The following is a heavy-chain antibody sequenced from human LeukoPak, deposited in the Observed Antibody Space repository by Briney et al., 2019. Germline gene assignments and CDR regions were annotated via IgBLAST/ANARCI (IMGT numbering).Heavy chain of an antibody. V-gene: IGHV1-69*01. J-gene: IGHJ4*02. Sequence: SVKVSCKASGGTFSSYAISWVRQAPGQGLEWMGGIIPIFGTANYAQKFQGRVTITADESTSTAYMELSSLRSEDTAVYYCARSRGAFGELLVFDYWGQGTLVTDSS. D-gene: IGHD3-10*01. CDR3: ARSRGAFGELLVFDY. CDR2: IIPIFGTA. CDR1: GGTFSSYA.